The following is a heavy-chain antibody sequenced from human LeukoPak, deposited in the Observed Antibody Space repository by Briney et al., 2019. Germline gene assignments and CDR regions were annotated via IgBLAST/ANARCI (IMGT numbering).Heavy chain of an antibody. V-gene: IGHV3-20*04. CDR1: GFTFEDYG. CDR3: ARDYRGHYCGSRGLVDWFDP. CDR2: INWNGDRI. D-gene: IGHD3-22*01. J-gene: IGHJ5*02. Sequence: GGSLRLSCAAFGFTFEDYGMSWVRQGPGKGLEWVSGINWNGDRIGYADSVKGRFTISRDNAKKSLYLQMNSLRAEDTASYYCARDYRGHYCGSRGLVDWFDPWGQGTLVTVSS.